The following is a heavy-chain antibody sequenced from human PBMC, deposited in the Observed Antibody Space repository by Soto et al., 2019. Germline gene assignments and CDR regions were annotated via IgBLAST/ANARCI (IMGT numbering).Heavy chain of an antibody. CDR1: GISVNTNGYY. J-gene: IGHJ4*02. V-gene: IGHV4-39*01. CDR2: IYYSGST. CDR3: AGFVVPASRNTDFDY. D-gene: IGHD2-15*01. Sequence: SETLSLTCSVSGISVNTNGYYWGWVRQPPGKGLDWIGNIYYSGSTFYNPSLRGRVTISVDTSKNQFSLKVNSVTAADTAVYYCAGFVVPASRNTDFDYWGQGTVVAVS.